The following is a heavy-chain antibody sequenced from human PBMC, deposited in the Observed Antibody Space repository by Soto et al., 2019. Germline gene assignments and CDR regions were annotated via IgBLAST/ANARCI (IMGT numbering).Heavy chain of an antibody. J-gene: IGHJ3*02. CDR2: IIPIFGTA. D-gene: IGHD3-22*01. CDR1: GGTFSSYA. V-gene: IGHV1-69*13. Sequence: GASVKVCCKASGGTFSSYASRWVRQDHGQGLEWMGGIIPIFGTANYAQKFQGRVTITADESTSTAYMELSSLRSEDTAVYYCARSLGGGYDSSGYYWFYAFDIWGQGTMVTVSS. CDR3: ARSLGGGYDSSGYYWFYAFDI.